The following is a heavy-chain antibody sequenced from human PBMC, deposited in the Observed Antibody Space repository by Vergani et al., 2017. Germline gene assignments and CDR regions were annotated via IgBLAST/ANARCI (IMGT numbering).Heavy chain of an antibody. CDR2: IWYDGSNK. D-gene: IGHD2-2*01. J-gene: IGHJ5*02. V-gene: IGHV3-33*01. Sequence: QVQLVESGGGVVQPGRSLRLSCAASGFTFSSYGMHWVRQAPGKGLEWVAVIWYDGSNKYYADSVKGRFTISRDNSKNTLYLQMNSLRAEDTAVYYCARDRCSSTSCYVFGVSGFDPWGQGTLVTVSS. CDR1: GFTFSSYG. CDR3: ARDRCSSTSCYVFGVSGFDP.